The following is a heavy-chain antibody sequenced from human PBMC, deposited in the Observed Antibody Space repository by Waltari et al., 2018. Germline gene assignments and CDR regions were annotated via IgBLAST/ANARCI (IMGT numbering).Heavy chain of an antibody. D-gene: IGHD2-21*02. J-gene: IGHJ4*02. V-gene: IGHV4-38-2*02. CDR2: IYPSGST. Sequence: QVQLQESGPGLVKPSETLSLTCTVSGYSISSGYYWGWIRQPPGKGLEWIGIIYPSGSTYYNPSLKSRVTISVDTSKNQFSLKLSSVTAADTAVYYCARAGDDFLFDCWGQGTLVTVSS. CDR3: ARAGDDFLFDC. CDR1: GYSISSGYY.